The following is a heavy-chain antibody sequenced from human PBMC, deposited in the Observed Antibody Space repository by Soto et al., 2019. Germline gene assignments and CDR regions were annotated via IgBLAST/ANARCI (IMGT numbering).Heavy chain of an antibody. D-gene: IGHD3-3*01. CDR3: ARHVHYDFWSGYYTGIDY. V-gene: IGHV4-39*01. Sequence: PSGTLSLTCTASGGSISRSIYYWGLIRQPPGKGLEWIGSIYYSGSTYYNPSLKSRVTISVDTSKNQFSLKLSSVTAADTAVYYCARHVHYDFWSGYYTGIDYWGQGTLVTVSS. J-gene: IGHJ4*02. CDR2: IYYSGST. CDR1: GGSISRSIYY.